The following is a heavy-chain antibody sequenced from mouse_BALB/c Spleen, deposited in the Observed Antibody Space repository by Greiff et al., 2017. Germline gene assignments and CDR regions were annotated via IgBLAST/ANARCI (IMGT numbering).Heavy chain of an antibody. Sequence: EVKLVESGGDLVKPGGSLKLSCAASGFTFSSYGMSWVRQTPDKRLEWVATISSGGSYTYYPDSVKGRFTISRDNAKNTLYLQMSSLKSEDTAMYYCARHPPMITTGGAMDYWGQGTSVTVSS. V-gene: IGHV5-6*01. CDR3: ARHPPMITTGGAMDY. CDR2: ISSGGSYT. CDR1: GFTFSSYG. D-gene: IGHD2-4*01. J-gene: IGHJ4*01.